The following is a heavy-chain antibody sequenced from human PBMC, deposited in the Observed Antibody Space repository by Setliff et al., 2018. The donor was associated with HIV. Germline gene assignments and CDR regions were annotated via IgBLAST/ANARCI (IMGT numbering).Heavy chain of an antibody. J-gene: IGHJ5*02. V-gene: IGHV4-4*02. D-gene: IGHD2-8*01. CDR1: GYSISTSSW. CDR3: ARGVQAQVVLMSYVKGRFDP. CDR2: INHRGDT. Sequence: SETLSLTCTVSGYSISTSSWWGWVRQSPGRGLQWIGDINHRGDTKYNPSLRSRVIISVDKSKNQFSLKLISLTAADTAKYFCARGVQAQVVLMSYVKGRFDPWGQGTQVTVSS.